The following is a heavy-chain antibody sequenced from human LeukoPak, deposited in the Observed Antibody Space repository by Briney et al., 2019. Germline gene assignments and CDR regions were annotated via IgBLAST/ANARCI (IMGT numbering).Heavy chain of an antibody. Sequence: GGTLRLSCAASGFSFSFHWMHWVRQAPGKGLEWVSVIYSDGSKNYADSVQGRFIISRDNSKNTLYLQMSSLRAEDTAVYYCARARVNAAAGIDYWGQGTLVTVSS. V-gene: IGHV3-66*01. D-gene: IGHD6-13*01. J-gene: IGHJ4*02. CDR2: IYSDGSK. CDR3: ARARVNAAAGIDY. CDR1: GFSFSFHW.